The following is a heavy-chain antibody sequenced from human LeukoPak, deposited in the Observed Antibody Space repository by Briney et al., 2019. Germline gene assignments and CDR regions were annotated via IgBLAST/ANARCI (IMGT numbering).Heavy chain of an antibody. CDR1: GYTFTSYF. D-gene: IGHD3-22*01. V-gene: IGHV1-46*01. CDR2: INPGGGST. CDR3: ARGRTSMIVVALDH. J-gene: IGHJ4*02. Sequence: GASVKVSCKASGYTFTSYFMHWVRQAPGQGLEWMGIINPGGGSTGYSQKFQGRVTVTRDTSTSTVYMELSSLRSDDTAVYYCARGRTSMIVVALDHWGQGTLVTVSS.